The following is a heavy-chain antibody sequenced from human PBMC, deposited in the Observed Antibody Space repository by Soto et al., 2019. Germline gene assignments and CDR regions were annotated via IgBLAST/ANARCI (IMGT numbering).Heavy chain of an antibody. CDR1: GGTFSSYA. Sequence: VKVSCKACGGTFSSYAVSWVRHAPGQGLEWMGGIIPIFGTANYAQKFQGRVTITADESTSTAYMELSSLRSEDTAVYYCARLIYIRENWVDPCGQGTLVTVSS. CDR3: ARLIYIRENWVDP. J-gene: IGHJ5*02. D-gene: IGHD3-16*01. V-gene: IGHV1-69*13. CDR2: IIPIFGTA.